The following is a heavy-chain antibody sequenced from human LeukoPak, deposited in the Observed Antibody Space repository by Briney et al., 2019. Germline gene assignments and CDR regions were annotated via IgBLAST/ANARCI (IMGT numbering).Heavy chain of an antibody. CDR2: IYYSGST. CDR3: ARGSGDGSGSYYSYWFDP. V-gene: IGHV4-30-4*01. J-gene: IGHJ5*02. CDR1: GGSFSGYY. D-gene: IGHD3-10*01. Sequence: PSETLSLTCAVYGGSFSGYYWSWIRQPPGKGLEWIGYIYYSGSTYYNPSLKSRVTISVDTSKNQFSLKLSSVTAADTAVYYCARGSGDGSGSYYSYWFDPWGQGTLVTVSS.